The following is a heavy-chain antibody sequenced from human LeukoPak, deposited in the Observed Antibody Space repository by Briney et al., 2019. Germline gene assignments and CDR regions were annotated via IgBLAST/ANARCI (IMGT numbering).Heavy chain of an antibody. CDR1: GGSISSYY. CDR3: ARDVYGDYVNDAFDI. CDR2: IYYSGST. Sequence: SETLSLTCTVSGGSISSYYWSWIRQPPGKGLEWIGYIYYSGSTNYNPSLKSRVTISVDTSKNQFSLKLSSVTAADTAVYYCARDVYGDYVNDAFDIWGQGTMVTVSS. D-gene: IGHD4-17*01. J-gene: IGHJ3*02. V-gene: IGHV4-59*01.